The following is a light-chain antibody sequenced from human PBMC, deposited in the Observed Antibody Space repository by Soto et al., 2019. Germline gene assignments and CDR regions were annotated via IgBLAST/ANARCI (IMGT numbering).Light chain of an antibody. V-gene: IGLV4-69*01. CDR2: VNRDGSH. Sequence: QLVLTQSPSASASLGASVKLTCTLNSGHSNYAIAWHQQQPEKGPRYLMIVNRDGSHTKGDGIPDRFSGSSSGAERYLTSSSLQSEDEADYYCQTWGTGIRWVFGGGTKLTVL. CDR3: QTWGTGIRWV. CDR1: SGHSNYA. J-gene: IGLJ3*02.